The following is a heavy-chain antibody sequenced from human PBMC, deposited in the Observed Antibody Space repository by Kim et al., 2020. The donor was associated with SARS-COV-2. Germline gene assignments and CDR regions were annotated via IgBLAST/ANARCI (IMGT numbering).Heavy chain of an antibody. V-gene: IGHV4-34*01. Sequence: NYTPSRKCRVHISVDTSKTQFSLKLSSVTAADTAVYYCARYLGSSGYYGYWGQGTLVTVSS. CDR3: ARYLGSSGYYGY. J-gene: IGHJ4*02. D-gene: IGHD3-22*01.